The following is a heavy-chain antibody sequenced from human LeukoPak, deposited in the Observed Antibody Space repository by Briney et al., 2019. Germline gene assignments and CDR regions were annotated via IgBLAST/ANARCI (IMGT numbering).Heavy chain of an antibody. CDR1: GGTFSSYA. CDR2: ISAYNGNT. Sequence: ASVTVSCTASGGTFSSYAIRWVRQAPGQGLEWMGWISAYNGNTNYAQKLQGRVTMTTDTSTSTAYMELRSLRSDDTAVYYCARSRVPDYWGQGTLVTVSS. J-gene: IGHJ4*02. CDR3: ARSRVPDY. V-gene: IGHV1-18*01.